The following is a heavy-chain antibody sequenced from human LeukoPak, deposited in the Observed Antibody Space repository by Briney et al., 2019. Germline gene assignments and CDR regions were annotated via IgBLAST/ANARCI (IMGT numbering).Heavy chain of an antibody. V-gene: IGHV4-4*07. CDR1: GGSISYYY. CDR3: ARDIRSSYYFDY. J-gene: IGHJ4*02. Sequence: SETLSLTCSVSGGSISYYYWSWIRQPAGKGLEWLGRIYSSGSTNYNPSLKSRVTMSVDTSKNQFSLKLSSVTAADTAVYYCARDIRSSYYFDYWGQGTLVTVSS. CDR2: IYSSGST.